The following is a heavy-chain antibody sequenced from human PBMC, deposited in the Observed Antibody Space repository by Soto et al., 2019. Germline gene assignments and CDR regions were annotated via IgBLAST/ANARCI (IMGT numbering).Heavy chain of an antibody. J-gene: IGHJ6*01. CDR3: ASRGYCGGDCYPDLSYGMDV. D-gene: IGHD2-21*02. Sequence: SVKVSCKASGGTFSSYAISWVRQAPGQGLEWMGGIIPIFGTANYAQKFQGRVTITADESTSTAYMELISLRSEDTAVYYCASRGYCGGDCYPDLSYGMDVWGQGTTVT. CDR2: IIPIFGTA. CDR1: GGTFSSYA. V-gene: IGHV1-69*13.